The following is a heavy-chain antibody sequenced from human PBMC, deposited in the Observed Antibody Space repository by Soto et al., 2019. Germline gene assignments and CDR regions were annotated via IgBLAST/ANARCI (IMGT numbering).Heavy chain of an antibody. V-gene: IGHV3-30*18. J-gene: IGHJ4*02. D-gene: IGHD2-2*01. Sequence: QEQLVESGGGVVLPGRSLRLSCAASGFTFNTFGMHWVRQAPGKGLEWVAVISYDGSDKYYSDSVRGRFTISRDNSMNPLYLQMNSLRTEDTAVYYCAKSPIFYCSSYHCYKYYFDYWGQGTLVTVSS. CDR2: ISYDGSDK. CDR1: GFTFNTFG. CDR3: AKSPIFYCSSYHCYKYYFDY.